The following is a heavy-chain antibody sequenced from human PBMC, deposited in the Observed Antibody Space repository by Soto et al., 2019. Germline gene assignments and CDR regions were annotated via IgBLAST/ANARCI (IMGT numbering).Heavy chain of an antibody. Sequence: EVQLVESGGGLVKPGGSLRLSCAASGFTFSSYSMNWVRQAPGKGLEWVSSISSSSSYIYYADSVKGRFTISRDNAKNSLYLQMNSRRAEDTAVYYWAREAVVAATGYFDYWGRGTLVTVSS. J-gene: IGHJ4*02. D-gene: IGHD2-15*01. CDR1: GFTFSSYS. V-gene: IGHV3-21*01. CDR2: ISSSSSYI. CDR3: AREAVVAATGYFDY.